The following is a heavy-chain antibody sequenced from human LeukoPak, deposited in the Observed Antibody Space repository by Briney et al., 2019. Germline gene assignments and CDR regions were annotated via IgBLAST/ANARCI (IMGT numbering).Heavy chain of an antibody. CDR1: GFTFSSYG. J-gene: IGHJ4*02. Sequence: GRSLRLSCAASGFTFSSYGMHWVRQAPGKGLEWVAVIWYDGSNKYYADSVKGRFTISSDNSKNTLYLQMNSLRAEDTAVYYCARELSSSWYIGGYFDYWGQGTLVTVSS. V-gene: IGHV3-33*01. CDR3: ARELSSSWYIGGYFDY. D-gene: IGHD6-13*01. CDR2: IWYDGSNK.